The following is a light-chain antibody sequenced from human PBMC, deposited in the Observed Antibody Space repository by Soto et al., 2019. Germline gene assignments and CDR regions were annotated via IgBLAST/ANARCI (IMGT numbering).Light chain of an antibody. J-gene: IGKJ4*01. CDR3: QQSYSTPPT. CDR2: AAS. CDR1: QSTGSY. Sequence: DIQMTQSLSSLSASVGDRVTITCRASQSTGSYLSWYQQKLGKAPKLLIYAASSLQSGDPSRFSGSGSGTDFTRTISSLQPEDFAAYYCQQSYSTPPTFGGGTKMEIK. V-gene: IGKV1-39*01.